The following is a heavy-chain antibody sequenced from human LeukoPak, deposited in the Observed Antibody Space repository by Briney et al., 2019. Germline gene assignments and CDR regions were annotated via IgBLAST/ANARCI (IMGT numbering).Heavy chain of an antibody. Sequence: SVKVSCKASGGTFSSYAISWVRQAPGQGLEWMGGIIPIFGTANYAQKFQGRVTITADESTSTAYMELSSLRSEDTAVYYCAATYYYDSSGYYAYDYWGQGTLVTVSS. D-gene: IGHD3-22*01. CDR1: GGTFSSYA. J-gene: IGHJ4*02. V-gene: IGHV1-69*01. CDR3: AATYYYDSSGYYAYDY. CDR2: IIPIFGTA.